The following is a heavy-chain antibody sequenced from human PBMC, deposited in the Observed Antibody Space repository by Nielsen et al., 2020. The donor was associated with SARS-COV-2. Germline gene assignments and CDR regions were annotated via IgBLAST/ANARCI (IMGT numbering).Heavy chain of an antibody. D-gene: IGHD2-15*01. V-gene: IGHV5-51*01. Sequence: GGSLRLSCQGSGYSFTSYWIAWVRQVPGKGLEWMRMIYPADSETRYSPSFQGQATISGDRSSIAYLQWASLKASDTAMYYCARRLEPYSPAAFDIWGQGTMVTVSS. CDR1: GYSFTSYW. J-gene: IGHJ3*02. CDR3: ARRLEPYSPAAFDI. CDR2: IYPADSET.